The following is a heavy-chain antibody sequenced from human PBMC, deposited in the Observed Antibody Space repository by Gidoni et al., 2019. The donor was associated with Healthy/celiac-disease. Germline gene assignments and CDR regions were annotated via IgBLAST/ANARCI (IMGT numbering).Heavy chain of an antibody. V-gene: IGHV4-34*01. CDR2: INHSGST. CDR3: ARALSGYSGYDYDYFDY. CDR1: GGSFSGSS. D-gene: IGHD5-12*01. J-gene: IGHJ4*02. Sequence: QVQLQQWGAGLLKLSETLSLTYAVYGGSFSGSSWSWIRQPPGKGLEWIGEINHSGSTNYNPSLKSRVTISVDTFKNQFSLKVSSVTAADTAVYYCARALSGYSGYDYDYFDYWGQGTLVTVSS.